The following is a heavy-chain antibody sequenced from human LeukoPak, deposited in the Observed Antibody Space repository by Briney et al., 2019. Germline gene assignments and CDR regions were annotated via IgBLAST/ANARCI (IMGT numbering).Heavy chain of an antibody. CDR3: ARVAMIGAPP. CDR1: GFTFNTYT. D-gene: IGHD3-10*02. CDR2: ISGSSGII. V-gene: IGHV3-48*04. Sequence: GGSLRLSCAASGFTFNTYTMNWVRQAPGKGLEWVSYISGSSGIIDYADSVRGRFTISRDNVKNSLYLQMNSLRAEDTAVYYCARVAMIGAPPWGQGTLVTVSS. J-gene: IGHJ5*02.